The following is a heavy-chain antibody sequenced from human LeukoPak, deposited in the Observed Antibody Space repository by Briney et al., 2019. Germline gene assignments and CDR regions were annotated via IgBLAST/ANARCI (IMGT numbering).Heavy chain of an antibody. J-gene: IGHJ4*02. D-gene: IGHD6-25*01. V-gene: IGHV4-59*01. CDR1: GGSISSYY. CDR3: AREGHGFNYFDY. Sequence: SETLSLTCTVSGGSISSYYWSWIRQPPGKGLQWIGYIYYSGSTNYNPSLKSRVTISVDTSKNQFSLKLSSVTAADTAVYYCAREGHGFNYFDYWGQGTLVTVSS. CDR2: IYYSGST.